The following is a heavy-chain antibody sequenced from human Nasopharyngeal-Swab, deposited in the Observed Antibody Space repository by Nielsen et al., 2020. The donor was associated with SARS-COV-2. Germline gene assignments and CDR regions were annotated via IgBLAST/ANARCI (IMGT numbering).Heavy chain of an antibody. D-gene: IGHD2-2*01. Sequence: GESLKISCAASGFTVSSNYMSWVRQAPGKGLEWVSVIYSGGSTYYADSVKGRFTISRDNSKNTLYLQMNSLRAEDTAVYYCARRKMCCHTTSCYDYWGQGTLVTVSS. V-gene: IGHV3-53*01. CDR1: GFTVSSNY. CDR2: IYSGGST. CDR3: ARRKMCCHTTSCYDY. J-gene: IGHJ4*02.